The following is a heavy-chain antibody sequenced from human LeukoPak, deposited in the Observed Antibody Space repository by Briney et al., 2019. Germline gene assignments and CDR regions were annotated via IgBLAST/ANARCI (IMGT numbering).Heavy chain of an antibody. V-gene: IGHV1-18*01. CDR3: ARWHYDRSGYYLVDY. J-gene: IGHJ4*02. Sequence: GASVKVSCKASGYTFTLYGITWVRQAPGQGLELMGWISTNNGNTNFAQKLQGRVTMTTDTSTSTANMELRSLRSDDTAVYYCARWHYDRSGYYLVDYWGQGTLLTVSS. D-gene: IGHD3-22*01. CDR1: GYTFTLYG. CDR2: ISTNNGNT.